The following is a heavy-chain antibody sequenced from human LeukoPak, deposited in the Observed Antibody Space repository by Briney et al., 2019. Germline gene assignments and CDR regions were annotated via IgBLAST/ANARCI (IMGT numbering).Heavy chain of an antibody. Sequence: SETLSLTCTVSNGPINTYQWSWIRQPAGRGLEWIGRIYTTGSTKYNPSLKSRVIMSVDASKNQFSLNLTSVTAADTAVYFCARTAERQQMVQGTYFYYYFMDVWAKGTTVTISS. CDR2: IYTTGST. D-gene: IGHD6-13*01. CDR3: ARTAERQQMVQGTYFYYYFMDV. V-gene: IGHV4-4*07. CDR1: NGPINTYQ. J-gene: IGHJ6*03.